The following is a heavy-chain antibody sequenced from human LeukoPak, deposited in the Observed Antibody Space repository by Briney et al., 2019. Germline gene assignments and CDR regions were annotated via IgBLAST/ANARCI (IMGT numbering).Heavy chain of an antibody. J-gene: IGHJ4*02. CDR2: IIPILGIA. CDR3: ASPGTHCSGGSCYIDY. CDR1: GGTFSSYA. Sequence: SVKVSCKASGGTFSSYAISWVRQAPGQGLEWMGRIIPILGIANYAQKFQGRVTITADESTSTAYMELSSLRCEDTAVYYCASPGTHCSGGSCYIDYWGQGTLVTVSS. D-gene: IGHD2-15*01. V-gene: IGHV1-69*04.